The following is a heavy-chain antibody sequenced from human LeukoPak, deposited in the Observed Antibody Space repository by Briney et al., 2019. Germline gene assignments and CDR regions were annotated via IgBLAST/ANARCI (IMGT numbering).Heavy chain of an antibody. D-gene: IGHD2-8*02. V-gene: IGHV4-38-2*02. CDR3: ARDRGSYWGWFDY. CDR1: GYMISSGYY. J-gene: IGHJ4*02. CDR2: IYHDGNT. Sequence: SETLSLTCTVTGYMISSGYYWGWIRQTPGKGLEWIGNIYHDGNTYYNPSLKSRVTVSVDTSKNQFSLRLNSVTAADTAVYYCARDRGSYWGWFDYWGQGTLVTVSS.